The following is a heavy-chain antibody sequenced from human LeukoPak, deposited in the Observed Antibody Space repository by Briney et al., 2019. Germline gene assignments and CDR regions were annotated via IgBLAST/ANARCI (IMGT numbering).Heavy chain of an antibody. V-gene: IGHV3-48*03. J-gene: IGHJ4*02. CDR1: GFTFSSYE. CDR3: AANYGSGSYFPPY. CDR2: ISSSGSTI. Sequence: GGSLRLSCAASGFTFSSYEMNWVRQAPGKGLEWVSYISSSGSTIYYADSVKGRFTISRDNAKNSLYLQMNSLRAEDTAVYYCAANYGSGSYFPPYWGQGTLVTVSS. D-gene: IGHD3-10*01.